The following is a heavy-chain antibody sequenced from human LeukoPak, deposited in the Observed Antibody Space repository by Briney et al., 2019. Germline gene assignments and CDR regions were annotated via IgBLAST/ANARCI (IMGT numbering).Heavy chain of an antibody. Sequence: PETLSLTCTVSGYSLSSGYYWGWTRPPPGKGLEWIGSIYHSGSTYYNPSLKSRVTRSVDTSKNPCSPRLSSVTAADTAVYYCARNYGSGSYAFDYWGQGTLGTVSS. CDR2: IYHSGST. D-gene: IGHD3-10*01. J-gene: IGHJ4*02. V-gene: IGHV4-38-2*02. CDR1: GYSLSSGYY. CDR3: ARNYGSGSYAFDY.